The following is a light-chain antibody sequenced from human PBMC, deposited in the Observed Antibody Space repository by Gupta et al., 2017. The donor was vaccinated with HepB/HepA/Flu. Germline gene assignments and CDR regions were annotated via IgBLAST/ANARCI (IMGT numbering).Light chain of an antibody. CDR2: GAS. V-gene: IGKV3-20*01. CDR3: QQYGSSPWT. Sequence: EIVLTQSPGTLSLSQGERATLSCRASQSVTSNYLAWYQQKPGQAPRLLIYGASSRATGIPDRFSGSGSGTDFTLTISRLEPEDFAVYYCQQYGSSPWTFGQGTKVEIK. J-gene: IGKJ1*01. CDR1: QSVTSNY.